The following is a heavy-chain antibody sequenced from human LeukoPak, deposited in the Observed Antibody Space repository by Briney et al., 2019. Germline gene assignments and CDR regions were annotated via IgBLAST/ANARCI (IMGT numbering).Heavy chain of an antibody. CDR1: GFTFSSFE. CDR3: AGGYGSYSPDY. D-gene: IGHD1-26*01. V-gene: IGHV3-48*03. J-gene: IGHJ4*02. Sequence: HTGGSLRLSCAASGFTFSSFEMNWVRQAPGKGLEWVSFVSGSGTTIYYADSVKGRFTISRDNAKNSLVLQMNSLRAEDTAVYDCAGGYGSYSPDYWGQGTLVTVSS. CDR2: VSGSGTTI.